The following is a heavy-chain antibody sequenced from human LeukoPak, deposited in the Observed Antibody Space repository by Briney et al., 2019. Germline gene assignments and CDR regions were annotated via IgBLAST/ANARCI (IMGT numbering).Heavy chain of an antibody. CDR3: ARVVCRTDIVVVPAAIVHFDY. D-gene: IGHD2-2*02. J-gene: IGHJ4*02. V-gene: IGHV4-34*12. Sequence: PPETMSLTCALYGGSSSGYYWSWIRHPHRNGLEWIGEIIHSGSTNYIPSLKSRVTISVDTAKNQFSLKLSSVTAADTAVYYCARVVCRTDIVVVPAAIVHFDYWGQGTLVTVSS. CDR2: IIHSGST. CDR1: GGSSSGYY.